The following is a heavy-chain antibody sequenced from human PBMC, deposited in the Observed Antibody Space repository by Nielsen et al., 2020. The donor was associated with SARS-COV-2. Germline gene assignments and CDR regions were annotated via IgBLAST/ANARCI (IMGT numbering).Heavy chain of an antibody. CDR3: AREGRKLPLDY. Sequence: GESLKISCGASGFTISSSFMSWVRQAAGKGLDWVSVIYTDGSTSHADSVKGRFTISRDNAESSLYLQMNSLRAEDTAVYYCAREGRKLPLDYWGQGTLVTVSS. J-gene: IGHJ4*01. CDR2: IYTDGST. CDR1: GFTISSSF. V-gene: IGHV3-66*01. D-gene: IGHD5-24*01.